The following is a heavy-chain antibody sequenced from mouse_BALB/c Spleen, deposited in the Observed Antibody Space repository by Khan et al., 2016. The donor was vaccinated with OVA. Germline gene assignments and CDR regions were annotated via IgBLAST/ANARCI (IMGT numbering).Heavy chain of an antibody. V-gene: IGHV1-53*01. CDR3: TRSGYGGFAY. CDR2: INPNNGGT. J-gene: IGHJ3*01. Sequence: QVQLKESGAELVKPGTSVRLSCKSSGYTFSSYYLYWVKQRPGQGLEWIGDINPNNGGTNFNEKFKNKATLTVDKSSNTAYMQLSGLTSEDSAVYYCTRSGYGGFAYWGQGTLVTVSA. CDR1: GYTFSSYY. D-gene: IGHD1-1*02.